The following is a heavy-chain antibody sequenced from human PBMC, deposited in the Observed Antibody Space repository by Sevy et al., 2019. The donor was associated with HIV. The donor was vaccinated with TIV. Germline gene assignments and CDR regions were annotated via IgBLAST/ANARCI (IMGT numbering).Heavy chain of an antibody. D-gene: IGHD3-16*01. CDR2: IGAYNGNR. CDR3: ARLSTARGESNWFDP. J-gene: IGHJ5*02. CDR1: GYTFSTYG. V-gene: IGHV1-18*01. Sequence: ASVKVSCKASGYTFSTYGISWVRQAPGQGLEWMGWIGAYNGNRKYAQKFQDRITRTTDTSTRKAYMELRGLRSDDTAVYFCARLSTARGESNWFDPWGQGTLVTVSS.